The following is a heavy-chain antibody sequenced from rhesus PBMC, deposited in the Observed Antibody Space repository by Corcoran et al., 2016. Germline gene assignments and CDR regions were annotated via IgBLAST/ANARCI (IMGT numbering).Heavy chain of an antibody. CDR3: ARNLGVAATNAVGY. D-gene: IGHD4-29*01. CDR1: GGALSSYW. Sequence: QVQLQESGPGLVKPSEALSLTCAVSGGALSSYWWSCIRQPPGKGLEWIGEINGDSGSTNYNPSLNSQVTISKDASKNQFSLKMSSVTAADTAVYYCARNLGVAATNAVGYWGQGVLVTVSS. CDR2: INGDSGST. J-gene: IGHJ4*01. V-gene: IGHV4-80*01.